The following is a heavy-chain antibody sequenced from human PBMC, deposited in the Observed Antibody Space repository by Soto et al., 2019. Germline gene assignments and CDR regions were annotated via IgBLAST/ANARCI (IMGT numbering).Heavy chain of an antibody. CDR3: ARAYGSGSYYTFDY. Sequence: PSETLSLTCTVSGGSISSYYWSWIRQPPGKGLEWIGYIYYSGSTNYNPSLKSRVTISVDASKNQFSLKLSSVTAADTAVYYCARAYGSGSYYTFDYWGQGTLVTVSS. D-gene: IGHD3-10*01. CDR1: GGSISSYY. CDR2: IYYSGST. V-gene: IGHV4-59*01. J-gene: IGHJ4*02.